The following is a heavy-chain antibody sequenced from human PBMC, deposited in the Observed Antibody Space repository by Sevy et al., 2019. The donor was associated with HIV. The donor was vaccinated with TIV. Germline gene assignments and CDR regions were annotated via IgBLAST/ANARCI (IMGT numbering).Heavy chain of an antibody. Sequence: GGSLRLSCTASGFTFSTYDIHWVRQAPGKGLEWVAIISYDGNYRYYSDYVRGRFSMSRDNSKNTAYLQMSGLSVEDTAVYYCAKNRPPGGSYFSRHGMDVWGRGTTVTVSS. J-gene: IGHJ6*02. CDR3: AKNRPPGGSYFSRHGMDV. D-gene: IGHD1-26*01. CDR1: GFTFSTYD. CDR2: ISYDGNYR. V-gene: IGHV3-30*18.